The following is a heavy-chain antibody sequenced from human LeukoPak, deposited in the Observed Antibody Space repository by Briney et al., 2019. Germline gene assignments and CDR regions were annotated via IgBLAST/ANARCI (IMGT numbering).Heavy chain of an antibody. CDR2: IFYSGST. CDR3: ARDIRIAAAGSLWGYGMDV. CDR1: GGSISSYY. D-gene: IGHD6-13*01. V-gene: IGHV4-59*01. J-gene: IGHJ6*02. Sequence: PSETLSLTCTVAGGSISSYYWSWIRPPPGQGLEWIGYIFYSGSTNYNPSLKSRVTISVDTSKNQFSLKLSSVTAADTAVYYCARDIRIAAAGSLWGYGMDVWGQGTTVTVSS.